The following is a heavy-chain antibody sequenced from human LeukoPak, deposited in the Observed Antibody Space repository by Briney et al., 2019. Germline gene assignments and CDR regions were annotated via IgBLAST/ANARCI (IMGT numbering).Heavy chain of an antibody. D-gene: IGHD1-1*01. J-gene: IGHJ6*02. CDR2: INPNSGDT. CDR3: ARSERRLDISHYYYPMDV. CDR1: GYTFTDYY. Sequence: ASVKVSCKASGYTFTDYYIHLVRQAPGRALEWMGWINPNSGDTKYPQNIQDRVTMTRDTSTTTAYMDLTRLKSEDTAVYYCARSERRLDISHYYYPMDVWGQGTTVTVSS. V-gene: IGHV1-2*02.